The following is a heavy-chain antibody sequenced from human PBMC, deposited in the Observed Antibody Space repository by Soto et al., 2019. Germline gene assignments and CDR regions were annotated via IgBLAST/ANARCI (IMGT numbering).Heavy chain of an antibody. CDR3: ARGGYRTLAWFDP. CDR1: GGSISNYY. J-gene: IGHJ5*02. Sequence: QVQVQESGPGPVKPSETLSLTCTVSGGSISNYYWSWIRQSPGKGLEWIANIYHSGTTNYNLSLKGRVSISIDSSKNQVSLRLKSVTAADTAVYYCARGGYRTLAWFDPWGQGTLVTVSS. V-gene: IGHV4-59*01. D-gene: IGHD5-18*01. CDR2: IYHSGTT.